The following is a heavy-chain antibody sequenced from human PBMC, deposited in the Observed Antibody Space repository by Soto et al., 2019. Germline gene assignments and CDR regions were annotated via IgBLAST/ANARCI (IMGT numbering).Heavy chain of an antibody. V-gene: IGHV3-48*01. CDR3: ARDQDYAFDS. CDR1: GFTFSIYS. D-gene: IGHD2-2*01. J-gene: IGHJ4*02. Sequence: PGGSLRLSCAASGFTFSIYSINWVRQAPGKGLEWVSYISGSSSIISYADSVKGRFTISRDNAKNSLYLQMNSLRAEDTAVYYSARDQDYAFDSRGQETLVTVSS. CDR2: ISGSSSII.